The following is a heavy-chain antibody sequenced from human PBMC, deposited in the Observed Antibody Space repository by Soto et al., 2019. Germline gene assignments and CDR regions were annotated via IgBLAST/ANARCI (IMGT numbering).Heavy chain of an antibody. D-gene: IGHD3-10*01. V-gene: IGHV4-59*01. J-gene: IGHJ6*02. CDR3: ARDSRVRSMVRGVAGYYYYYGMDV. CDR1: GGSISSYY. Sequence: QVQLQESGPGLVKPSETLSLTCTVSGGSISSYYWSWIRQPPGKGLEWIGYIYYSGSTNYNPSLKSRVTISVDTSKNQFSLKLSSVTAADTAVYYCARDSRVRSMVRGVAGYYYYYGMDVWGQGTTVTVSS. CDR2: IYYSGST.